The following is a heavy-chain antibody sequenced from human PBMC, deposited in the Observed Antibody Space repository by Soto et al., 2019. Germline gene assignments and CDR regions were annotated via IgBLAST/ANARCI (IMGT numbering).Heavy chain of an antibody. V-gene: IGHV4-61*01. J-gene: IGHJ4*02. CDR1: GGSVITESYY. Sequence: SETLSLTCTVSGGSVITESYYWSWIRQSPGKGLEWIGYIHHSGSTNYNPSLQSRLTISIDTSRNQFSLKLSSVTAADTAIYYCAKEVVPAAQFDFWGQGILVTVSS. CDR2: IHHSGST. CDR3: AKEVVPAAQFDF. D-gene: IGHD2-2*01.